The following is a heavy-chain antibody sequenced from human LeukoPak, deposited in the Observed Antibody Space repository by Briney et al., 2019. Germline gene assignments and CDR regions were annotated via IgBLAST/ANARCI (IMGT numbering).Heavy chain of an antibody. CDR2: IYYTGST. V-gene: IGHV4-59*12. D-gene: IGHD1-26*01. CDR3: ARGTTMGASAY. Sequence: PSETLSLTCTVSGGSISSYYWSWIRQPPGKGLEWIGYIYYTGSTNYNPSLKSRVTISVDTSNNQFSLKLRSATAADTALYFCARGTTMGASAYWGQGTLVTVSS. J-gene: IGHJ4*02. CDR1: GGSISSYY.